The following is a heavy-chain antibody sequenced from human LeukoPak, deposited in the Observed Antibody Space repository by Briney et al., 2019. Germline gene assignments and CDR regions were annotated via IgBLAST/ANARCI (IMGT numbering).Heavy chain of an antibody. V-gene: IGHV3-21*01. CDR2: ISSSSSYI. CDR1: GFTFSSYS. CDR3: AREDIVVVPAAPESSYYGMDV. Sequence: PGGSLRLSCAASGFTFSSYSMNWVRQAPGKGLEWVSSISSSSSYIYYADSVKGRFTISRDNAKNSLYLQMNSLRAEDTAVYYCAREDIVVVPAAPESSYYGMDVWGQGTTVTVSS. J-gene: IGHJ6*02. D-gene: IGHD2-2*01.